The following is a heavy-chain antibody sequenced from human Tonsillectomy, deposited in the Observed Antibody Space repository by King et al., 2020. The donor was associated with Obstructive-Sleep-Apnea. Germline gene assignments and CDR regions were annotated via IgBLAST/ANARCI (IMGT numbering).Heavy chain of an antibody. Sequence: VQLVESGGGLVQPGGSLRLSCAASGFTFSTFSMNWVRQAPGKGLEWVSYIRSSSSAIYYAYSVKGRFTISRDNAKKSLYLQMNSLRAEDTAVYYCARGMIRGMDVWGQGTTVTVSS. V-gene: IGHV3-48*04. CDR1: GFTFSTFS. D-gene: IGHD3-22*01. J-gene: IGHJ6*02. CDR2: IRSSSSAI. CDR3: ARGMIRGMDV.